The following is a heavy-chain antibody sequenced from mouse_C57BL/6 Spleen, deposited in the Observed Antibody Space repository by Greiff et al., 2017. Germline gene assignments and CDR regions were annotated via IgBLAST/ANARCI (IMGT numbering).Heavy chain of an antibody. J-gene: IGHJ4*01. V-gene: IGHV2-9-1*01. CDR3: GITTVLATWYAIDY. D-gene: IGHD1-1*01. Sequence: VQLVESGPGLVAPSQSLSITCTASGFSLTSYAISWVRQPPGKGLEWLGVICTGGGTTYNSAHKSRLGNSKDDYKSQVFLKMNSLQTDDASGYYCGITTVLATWYAIDYWGQGTSVTV. CDR2: ICTGGGT. CDR1: GFSLTSYA.